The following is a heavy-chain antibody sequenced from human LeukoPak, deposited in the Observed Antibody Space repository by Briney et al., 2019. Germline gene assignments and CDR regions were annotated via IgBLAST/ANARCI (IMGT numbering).Heavy chain of an antibody. CDR3: ARRGGYIDAFDI. Sequence: GESLQISCKASGYSFTTHWIAWVRQMPGKGLEWMGIIYPDDSEARYSPSFQGQVTISADKSINTAYLQWRSLKASDTAMYYCARRGGYIDAFDIWGQGTMVTVSS. D-gene: IGHD3-16*01. CDR2: IYPDDSEA. V-gene: IGHV5-51*01. CDR1: GYSFTTHW. J-gene: IGHJ3*02.